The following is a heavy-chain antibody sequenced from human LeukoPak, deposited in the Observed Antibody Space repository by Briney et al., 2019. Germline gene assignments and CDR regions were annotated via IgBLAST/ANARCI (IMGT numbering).Heavy chain of an antibody. CDR3: ARERYSSSWRVFDY. D-gene: IGHD6-13*01. Sequence: ASVKVSCKASGYTFTSYYMHWVRQAPGQGLEWMGLINPTGGSTGYAQKFQGRVTMTRDTSISTAYMELSSLRSEDTAVYYCARERYSSSWRVFDYWGQGTLVTVSS. J-gene: IGHJ4*02. CDR1: GYTFTSYY. CDR2: INPTGGST. V-gene: IGHV1-46*01.